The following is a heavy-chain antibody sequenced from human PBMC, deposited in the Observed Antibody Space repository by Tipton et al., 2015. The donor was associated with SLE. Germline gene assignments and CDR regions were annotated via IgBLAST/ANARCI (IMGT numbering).Heavy chain of an antibody. V-gene: IGHV4-59*02. CDR1: GGSVNDYY. CDR2: LYYSGNT. D-gene: IGHD2-15*01. Sequence: TLSLTCTVSGGSVNDYYWSWIRLPPGKGLEWIGYLYYSGNTNYNPSLKSRVTVSIDTSKNQFSLNLSSVTAADTAVYYCARDLGGGQYDLWGRGTLVPVSS. J-gene: IGHJ2*01. CDR3: ARDLGGGQYDL.